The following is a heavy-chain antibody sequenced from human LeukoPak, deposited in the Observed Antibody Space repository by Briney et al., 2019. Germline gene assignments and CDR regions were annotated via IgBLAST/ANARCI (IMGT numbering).Heavy chain of an antibody. D-gene: IGHD6-6*01. CDR2: ISHSGRTI. Sequence: GGSLRLSCAASGFTFSNYELNWVRQAPGKGLEWVSYISHSGRTISYADSVKGRFTISRDNAKNSLYLQVISLRAEDTAVYYCARGPSIAARYDAFDIWGQGTMVTVSS. V-gene: IGHV3-48*03. J-gene: IGHJ3*02. CDR3: ARGPSIAARYDAFDI. CDR1: GFTFSNYE.